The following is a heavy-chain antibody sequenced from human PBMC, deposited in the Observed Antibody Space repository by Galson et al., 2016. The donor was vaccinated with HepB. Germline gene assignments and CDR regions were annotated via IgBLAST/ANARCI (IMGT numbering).Heavy chain of an antibody. Sequence: SLRLSCAASGFVFHEFAIHWVRQVPGKGLQWVSGIGWNSGNSAYEDSLKGRFTISRGNGKSSLYLQMDSLRAEDTAVYYCVKATLASVTGRDAFDLGGQGTMVTVSS. CDR2: IGWNSGNS. CDR1: GFVFHEFA. D-gene: IGHD1-14*01. J-gene: IGHJ3*01. V-gene: IGHV3-9*01. CDR3: VKATLASVTGRDAFDL.